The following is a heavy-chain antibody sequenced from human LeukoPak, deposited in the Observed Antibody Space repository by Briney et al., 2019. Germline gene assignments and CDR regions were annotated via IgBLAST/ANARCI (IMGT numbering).Heavy chain of an antibody. CDR2: INPNSGGT. CDR3: ARDNDSSGFIDY. Sequence: ASVKVSRKASGYTFTGYYMHWVRQAPGQGLEWMGWINPNSGGTNYAQKFQGRVTMTRDTSISTAYMELSRLRSDDTAVYYCARDNDSSGFIDYWGQGTLVTVSS. CDR1: GYTFTGYY. J-gene: IGHJ4*02. V-gene: IGHV1-2*02. D-gene: IGHD3-22*01.